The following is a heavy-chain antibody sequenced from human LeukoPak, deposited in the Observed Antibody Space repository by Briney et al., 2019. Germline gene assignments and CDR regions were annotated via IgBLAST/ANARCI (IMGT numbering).Heavy chain of an antibody. J-gene: IGHJ6*03. Sequence: PSETLSLTCAVYGGSFIGYYWSWIHQPPGKGLEFIGEINHCGSTNYNPSLKSGVTISVDASKNQFSLKLSSVTAAVTAVYYCARGPSYYDFWSGYPFMDVWGKGTTVTVSS. CDR3: ARGPSYYDFWSGYPFMDV. CDR2: INHCGST. CDR1: GGSFIGYY. V-gene: IGHV4-34*01. D-gene: IGHD3-3*01.